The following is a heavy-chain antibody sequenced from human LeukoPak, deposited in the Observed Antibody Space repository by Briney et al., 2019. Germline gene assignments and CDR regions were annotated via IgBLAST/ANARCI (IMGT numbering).Heavy chain of an antibody. Sequence: GGSLRPSCAASGFTFSSYAMSWVRQAPGKGLEWVSTMSGSGGNTYYADSVKGRFTISRVNSKNTLSLQMNSLRAEDSAVYYCAKGKVREFDYWGQGTLVTVSS. CDR1: GFTFSSYA. CDR2: MSGSGGNT. CDR3: AKGKVREFDY. V-gene: IGHV3-23*01. J-gene: IGHJ4*02.